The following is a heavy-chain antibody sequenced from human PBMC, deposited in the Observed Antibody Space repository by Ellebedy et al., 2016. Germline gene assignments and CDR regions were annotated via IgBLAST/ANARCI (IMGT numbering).Heavy chain of an antibody. J-gene: IGHJ4*02. CDR2: VFYDGRA. CDR1: GYSISSGYL. Sequence: SETLSLTCAVSGYSISSGYLWGWIRQPPGKGLEWIASVFYDGRAFYNPSLKSRVSISVDTSKNQFSINLSSMTAADTAVYYCARQMVRGVDCFDNWGQGTLVTVSS. V-gene: IGHV4-38-2*01. CDR3: ARQMVRGVDCFDN. D-gene: IGHD3-10*01.